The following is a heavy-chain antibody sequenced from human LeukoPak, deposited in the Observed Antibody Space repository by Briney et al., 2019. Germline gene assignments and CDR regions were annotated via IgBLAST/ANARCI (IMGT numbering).Heavy chain of an antibody. CDR1: GGSISSYY. CDR3: AGSSGWSQGWFDP. D-gene: IGHD6-19*01. V-gene: IGHV4-59*08. J-gene: IGHJ5*02. CDR2: IYYSGST. Sequence: SETLSLTCTVSGGSISSYYWSWIRQPSGKGLEWIGYIYYSGSTNYNPSLKSRVTISVDTSKNQFSLKLSSVTAADTAVYYCAGSSGWSQGWFDPWGQGTLVTVSS.